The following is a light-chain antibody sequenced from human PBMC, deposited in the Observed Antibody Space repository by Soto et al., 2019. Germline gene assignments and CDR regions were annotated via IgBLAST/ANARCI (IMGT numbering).Light chain of an antibody. CDR3: SSYTSSTTFV. CDR1: SSDGGGYNY. CDR2: DVT. Sequence: QSLLTQPASVSGSPVRSITISCTGTSSDGGGYNYVSWYQQHPGKAPKLMISDVTNRPAGVSNLFSGSKSGNTASLTISGLQAEDEAEYYCSSYTSSTTFVFGTGTKVTVL. J-gene: IGLJ1*01. V-gene: IGLV2-14*03.